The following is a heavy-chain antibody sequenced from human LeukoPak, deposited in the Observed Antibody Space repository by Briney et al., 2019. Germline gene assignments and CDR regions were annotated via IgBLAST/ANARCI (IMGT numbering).Heavy chain of an antibody. D-gene: IGHD3-3*01. CDR2: ISYDGSNK. Sequence: PGRSLRLSCAASGFTFSSYAMHWVRQAPGKGLEWVAVISYDGSNKYYADSVKGRFTISRDNSKNTLYLQMNSLRAEDTAVYYCAREGPPLLEWFEYYYYGMDVWGQGTTVTVSS. V-gene: IGHV3-30-3*01. CDR3: AREGPPLLEWFEYYYYGMDV. J-gene: IGHJ6*02. CDR1: GFTFSSYA.